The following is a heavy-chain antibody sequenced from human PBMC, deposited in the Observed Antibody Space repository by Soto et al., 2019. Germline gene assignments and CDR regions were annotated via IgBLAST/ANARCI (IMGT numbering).Heavy chain of an antibody. J-gene: IGHJ6*02. CDR1: GYTFTSYG. CDR3: AREGSAARVYSYYYYGMDV. V-gene: IGHV1-18*01. CDR2: ISAYNGNT. D-gene: IGHD6-6*01. Sequence: ASVKVSCKASGYTFTSYGISWVRQAPGQGLEWMGWISAYNGNTNYAQKLQGRVTMTTDTSTSTAYMELRSLRSDDTAVYYCAREGSAARVYSYYYYGMDVWGQGATVTVSS.